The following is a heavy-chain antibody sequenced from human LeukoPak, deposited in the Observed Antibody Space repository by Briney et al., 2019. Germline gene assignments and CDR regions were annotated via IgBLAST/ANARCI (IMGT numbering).Heavy chain of an antibody. CDR3: ARVGAYPGGHFDY. J-gene: IGHJ4*02. CDR2: IYYSGAT. V-gene: IGHV4-30-4*01. D-gene: IGHD4-23*01. CDR1: GGSISRGGYY. Sequence: SETLSLTCSVSGGSISRGGYYWSWIRQGKGLEWIGYIYYSGATYYNPSLKSRVTISVDTSKNQFSLNLTSVTAADTAVYYCARVGAYPGGHFDYWGQGNLVTVSS.